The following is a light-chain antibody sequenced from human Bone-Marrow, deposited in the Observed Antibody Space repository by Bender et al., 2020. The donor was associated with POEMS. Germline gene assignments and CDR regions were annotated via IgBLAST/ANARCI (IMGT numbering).Light chain of an antibody. CDR3: SSYTSGRTPVV. CDR2: DVS. CDR1: TGDVGGYNF. Sequence: QSALTQPASVSGSPGQSITISCTGTTGDVGGYNFVSWYQHHPGKAPKVIIYDVSNRPSGVSNRFSGSKSGNTASLTISGLQAEDDADYYCSSYTSGRTPVVFGGGTKLTVL. V-gene: IGLV2-14*03. J-gene: IGLJ3*02.